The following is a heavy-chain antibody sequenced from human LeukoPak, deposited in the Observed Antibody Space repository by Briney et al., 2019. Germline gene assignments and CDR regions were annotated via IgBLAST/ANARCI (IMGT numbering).Heavy chain of an antibody. V-gene: IGHV1-46*01. CDR2: INPSGGST. D-gene: IGHD3-9*01. CDR1: GYTFTSYY. J-gene: IGHJ4*02. CDR3: ARNSLPNYDILTGYLQPADY. Sequence: SVKVSCKASGYTFTSYYMHWVRQPPGQGLEWMGIINPSGGSTSYPQKFQGRVTMTRDTATSTVYMELSSLRSEDTAVYYCARNSLPNYDILTGYLQPADYWGQGTPVTVSS.